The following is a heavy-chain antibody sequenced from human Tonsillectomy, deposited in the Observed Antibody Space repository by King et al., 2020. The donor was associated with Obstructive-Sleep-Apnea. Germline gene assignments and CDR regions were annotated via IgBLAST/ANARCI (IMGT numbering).Heavy chain of an antibody. D-gene: IGHD3-10*01. CDR3: AKRYYYASGSFDY. CDR1: GFTFSSYM. Sequence: VQLVESGGVLVQPGGSLRLSCAASGFTFSSYMMSLVRQAPGKGLEWVSALSGSGCDTHYAESVKGRFAISRANSQNTLYLQMKSLGADDTAVYHCAKRYYYASGSFDYWGQGTLVTVSS. CDR2: LSGSGCDT. J-gene: IGHJ4*02. V-gene: IGHV3-23*04.